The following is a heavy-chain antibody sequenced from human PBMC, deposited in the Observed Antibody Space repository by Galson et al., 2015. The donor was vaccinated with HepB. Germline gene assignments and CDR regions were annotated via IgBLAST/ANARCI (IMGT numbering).Heavy chain of an antibody. CDR1: GYTFTSYG. CDR2: ISAYNGNT. V-gene: IGHV1-18*01. D-gene: IGHD3-10*01. Sequence: SVKVSCKASGYTFTSYGISWVRQAPGQGLEWMGWISAYNGNTNYAQKLQGRVTMTTDTSTSTAYMELRSLRSDDTAVYYCARDALLWFGELWDAFDIWGQGTMVTVSS. J-gene: IGHJ3*02. CDR3: ARDALLWFGELWDAFDI.